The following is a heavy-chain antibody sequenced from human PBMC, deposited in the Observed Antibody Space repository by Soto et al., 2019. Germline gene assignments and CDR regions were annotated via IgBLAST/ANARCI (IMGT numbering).Heavy chain of an antibody. V-gene: IGHV3-30*18. CDR3: AKDVAPMVGANWFDP. CDR1: GFTFSSYG. CDR2: ISYDGSNK. D-gene: IGHD1-26*01. J-gene: IGHJ5*02. Sequence: SLRLCCAGSGFTFSSYGMHWVRQAPGKGLEWVAVISYDGSNKYYADSVKGRFTISRDNSKNTLYLQMNSLRAEDTAVYYCAKDVAPMVGANWFDPWGQGTLVTVSS.